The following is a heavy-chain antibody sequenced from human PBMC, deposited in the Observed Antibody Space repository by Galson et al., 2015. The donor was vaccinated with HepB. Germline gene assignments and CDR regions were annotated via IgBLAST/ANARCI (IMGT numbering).Heavy chain of an antibody. CDR2: INPNSGGT. Sequence: SVKVSCKASGYTFTGYYMHWVRQAPGQGLEWMGWINPNSGGTNYAQKFQGRVTMTRDTSISTAYMELSRLRSDDTAVYYCARDQRPAAIASEDYVLNYYYYMDVWGKGTTVTVSS. D-gene: IGHD2-2*02. V-gene: IGHV1-2*02. J-gene: IGHJ6*03. CDR1: GYTFTGYY. CDR3: ARDQRPAAIASEDYVLNYYYYMDV.